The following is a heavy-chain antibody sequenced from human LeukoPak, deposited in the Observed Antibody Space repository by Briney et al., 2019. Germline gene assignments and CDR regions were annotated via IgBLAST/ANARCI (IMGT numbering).Heavy chain of an antibody. V-gene: IGHV4-59*01. D-gene: IGHD3-16*01. CDR2: FYNSGRS. Sequence: MAGGSLRLSCAASGFTFSTFWMSWVRQAPGKGLEWIGYFYNSGRSTYNPSLKSRVTISADTSKNHFSLKLNSVTTADTAVYYCTRGAGWLIDYWGQGILVTVSS. CDR1: GFTFSTFW. J-gene: IGHJ4*02. CDR3: TRGAGWLIDY.